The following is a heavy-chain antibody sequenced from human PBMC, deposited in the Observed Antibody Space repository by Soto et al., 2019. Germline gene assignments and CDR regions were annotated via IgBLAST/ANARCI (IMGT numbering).Heavy chain of an antibody. Sequence: QVQLQQWGAGLLKPSETLSLTCAVYGGSLSGYYWSWIRQPPGKGLEWIGEINHSGSTNYNPSLKSRVTISVDTSKNQFSLKLSSVTAADTAVYYCARGLVGTMVRGAMDVWGQGTTVTVSS. CDR1: GGSLSGYY. D-gene: IGHD3-10*01. CDR2: INHSGST. J-gene: IGHJ6*02. V-gene: IGHV4-34*01. CDR3: ARGLVGTMVRGAMDV.